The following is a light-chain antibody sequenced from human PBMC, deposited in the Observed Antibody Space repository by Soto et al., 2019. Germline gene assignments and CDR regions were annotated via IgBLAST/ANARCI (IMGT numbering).Light chain of an antibody. V-gene: IGKV3-15*01. CDR3: QQYNDWPLT. J-gene: IGKJ1*01. Sequence: EIVMTQSPVTLSVSPGERATISCRASQSVSSNLAWYQQKPGQAPSLLIYGAFTRATGIPARFSGTGSGTEFTLTSSSLQSEDFALYYCQQYNDWPLTFGQGTKVDIK. CDR1: QSVSSN. CDR2: GAF.